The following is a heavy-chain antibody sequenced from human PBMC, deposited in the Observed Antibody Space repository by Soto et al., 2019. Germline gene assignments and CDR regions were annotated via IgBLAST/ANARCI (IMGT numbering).Heavy chain of an antibody. J-gene: IGHJ5*02. CDR2: IYNSGNT. V-gene: IGHV4-30-2*01. D-gene: IGHD2-21*02. CDR1: GGSISSGFYS. CDR3: ARGSDGVWNWFDP. Sequence: SETLSLTCAVSGGSISSGFYSWSWIRQPPGQGLEWVGYIYNSGNTYYNPSLMSRVTISVDRSQNHFSLKLTSVTAADTAVYYCARGSDGVWNWFDPWGQGTQVTVSS.